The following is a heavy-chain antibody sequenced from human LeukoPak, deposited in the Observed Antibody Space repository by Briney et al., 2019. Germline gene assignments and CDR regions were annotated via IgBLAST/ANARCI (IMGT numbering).Heavy chain of an antibody. J-gene: IGHJ4*02. CDR3: ARDRRGYSGYNDY. CDR1: GGSISSDNYS. V-gene: IGHV4-61*01. CDR2: IYYSGST. D-gene: IGHD5-12*01. Sequence: SETLSLTCTVSGGSISSDNYSWSWIRQPPGKGLEWIGNIYYSGSTNYNPSLKSRVTMSVDTSKNQFSLKLSSVTAADTAVYYCARDRRGYSGYNDYWGQGTLVTVSS.